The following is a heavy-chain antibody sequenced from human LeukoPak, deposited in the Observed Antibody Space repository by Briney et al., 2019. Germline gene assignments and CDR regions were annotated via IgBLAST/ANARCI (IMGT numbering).Heavy chain of an antibody. D-gene: IGHD6-13*01. CDR1: GDSVSSNSAA. Sequence: SQTLSLTCAISGDSVSSNSAAWNWIRQSPSRGLEWLGRTYYRSKWYNDYAVSVKSRITINPDTSKNQFSLQLNSVTPEDTAVYYCARVVSIAAAGEHYYYGMDVWGQGTTVTVSS. J-gene: IGHJ6*02. CDR3: ARVVSIAAAGEHYYYGMDV. CDR2: TYYRSKWYN. V-gene: IGHV6-1*01.